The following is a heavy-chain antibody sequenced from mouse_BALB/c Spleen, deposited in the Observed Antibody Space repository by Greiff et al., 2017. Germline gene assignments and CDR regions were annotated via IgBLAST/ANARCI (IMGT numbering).Heavy chain of an antibody. CDR3: TCDLRGRFAY. CDR2: IYPGSGST. CDR1: GYTFTSYW. Sequence: LQQPGSELVRPGASVKLSCKASGYTFTSYWMHWVKQRHGQGLEWIGNIYPGSGSTNYDEKFKSKGTLTVDTSSSTAYMHLSSLTSEDSAVYYCTCDLRGRFAYWGQGTLVTVSA. V-gene: IGHV1S22*01. J-gene: IGHJ3*01. D-gene: IGHD1-1*01.